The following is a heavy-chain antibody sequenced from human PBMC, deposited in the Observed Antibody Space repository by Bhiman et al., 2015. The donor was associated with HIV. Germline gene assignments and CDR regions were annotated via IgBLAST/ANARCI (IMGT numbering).Heavy chain of an antibody. Sequence: EVQLVESGGGLVKPGGSLRLSCAASGFTFSIYSMNWVRQAPGKGLEWVSSISSSSSYIYYADSLKGRFTISRDNSMNTLYFQMNSLRPEDTAVYYCARNHRESDWLGIYYYYMDVWGKGTTVTVS. D-gene: IGHD2-21*02. V-gene: IGHV3-21*01. CDR2: ISSSSSYI. CDR1: GFTFSIYS. CDR3: ARNHRESDWLGIYYYYMDV. J-gene: IGHJ6*03.